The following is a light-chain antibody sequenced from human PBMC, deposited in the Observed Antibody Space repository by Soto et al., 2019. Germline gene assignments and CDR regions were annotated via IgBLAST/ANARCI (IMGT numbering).Light chain of an antibody. V-gene: IGKV3-15*01. CDR3: HHYNHWALT. CDR1: KSVGSN. J-gene: IGKJ4*01. CDR2: GAS. Sequence: EIVMTQSPGTLSVSPGERATLSCRASKSVGSNLAWYQQNPGQPPRLLIYGASTRATGIPARFGGSGSGTEYTHTITCLQSADFAVYYWHHYNHWALTFGGGTKVEIK.